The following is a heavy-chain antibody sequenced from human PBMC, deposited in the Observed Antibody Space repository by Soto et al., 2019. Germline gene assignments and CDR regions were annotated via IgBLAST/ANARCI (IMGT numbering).Heavy chain of an antibody. V-gene: IGHV3-9*01. J-gene: IGHJ6*02. D-gene: IGHD3-16*01. Sequence: EVQLVESGGGLVQPGRSLRLSSSASGFTFDDYAMHWVRQTPGKGLEWVSGITWNSGTIGYADSVKGRFAISRDNGKNSLYLQMNRLRPEDTALDYCAKYHYDSAIYGMDVWGQGTTVTVSS. CDR1: GFTFDDYA. CDR2: ITWNSGTI. CDR3: AKYHYDSAIYGMDV.